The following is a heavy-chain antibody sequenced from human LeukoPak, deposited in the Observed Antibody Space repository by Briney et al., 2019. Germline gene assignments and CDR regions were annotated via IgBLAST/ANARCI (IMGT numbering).Heavy chain of an antibody. J-gene: IGHJ4*02. V-gene: IGHV4-34*01. CDR2: INHSGST. CDR1: GGSFSGYY. Sequence: PETLSLTCAVYGGSFSGYYWSWIRQPPGKGLEWIGEINHSGSTNYNPSLKSRVTISVDTSKNQFSLKLSSVTAADTAVYYCARSDSSGRWYWGQGTLVTVSS. CDR3: ARSDSSGRWY. D-gene: IGHD3-22*01.